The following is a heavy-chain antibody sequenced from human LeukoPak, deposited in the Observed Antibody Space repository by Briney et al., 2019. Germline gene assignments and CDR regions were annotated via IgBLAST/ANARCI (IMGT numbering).Heavy chain of an antibody. CDR1: GGSISSYY. CDR2: IYYSGST. CDR3: ARTTEAHSWRTRYNDYYVDV. J-gene: IGHJ6*03. D-gene: IGHD6-13*01. Sequence: SETLSLTCTVSGGSISSYYWSWIRQPPGKGLEWIGYIYYSGSTNYNPSLKSRVTISVDTSKNQFSLKLSSVTAADTAVYYCARTTEAHSWRTRYNDYYVDVWGKGTTVTVSS. V-gene: IGHV4-59*01.